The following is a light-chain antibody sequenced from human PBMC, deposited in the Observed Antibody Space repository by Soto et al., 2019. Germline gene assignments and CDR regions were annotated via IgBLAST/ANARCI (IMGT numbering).Light chain of an antibody. CDR2: GAS. J-gene: IGKJ1*01. Sequence: EIVMTQSPATLSVSPGERATLSCRASQSVSSNLAWYQQKPGQAPRLLLYGASTRATGIPARFSGSGSGTEFTLTISGLQSEDFAVYYCQHYNNWPRTVGQGTKVDIK. CDR3: QHYNNWPRT. CDR1: QSVSSN. V-gene: IGKV3-15*01.